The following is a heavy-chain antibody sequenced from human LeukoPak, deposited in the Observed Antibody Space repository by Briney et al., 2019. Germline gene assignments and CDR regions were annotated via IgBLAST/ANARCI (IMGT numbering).Heavy chain of an antibody. CDR1: GYTFTSYY. Sequence: SVKVSCKASGYTFTSYYMHWVRQAPGQGLEWMGRIIPILGIANYAQKFQGRVTITADKSTSTAYMELSSLRSEDTAVYYCARVVEYYYDSSGPPVQGYYFDYWGQGTLVTVSS. J-gene: IGHJ4*02. CDR3: ARVVEYYYDSSGPPVQGYYFDY. CDR2: IIPILGIA. D-gene: IGHD3-22*01. V-gene: IGHV1-69*04.